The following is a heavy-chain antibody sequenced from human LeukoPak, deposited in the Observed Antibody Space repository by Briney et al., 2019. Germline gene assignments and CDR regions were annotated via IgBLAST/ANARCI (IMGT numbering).Heavy chain of an antibody. J-gene: IGHJ4*02. D-gene: IGHD3-10*01. Sequence: GESLKISCKGSGYSFTSYWIGWVRQMPGKGLEWMGIIYPGDSDTRYSPSFQGQVTILADKSISTAYLQWSSLKASDTAMYYCARSYYYGSGSYYSVFDYWGQGTLVTVSS. CDR2: IYPGDSDT. CDR1: GYSFTSYW. V-gene: IGHV5-51*01. CDR3: ARSYYYGSGSYYSVFDY.